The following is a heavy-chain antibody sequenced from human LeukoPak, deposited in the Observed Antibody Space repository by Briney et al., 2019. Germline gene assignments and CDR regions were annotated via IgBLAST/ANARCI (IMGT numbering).Heavy chain of an antibody. D-gene: IGHD2-2*01. CDR2: ISSSSSYI. CDR3: ARVVPAARGFDY. Sequence: GGSLRPSCAASGFTFSSYSMNWVRQAPGKGLEWVSPISSSSSYIYYADSVKGRFTISRDNAKNSLYLQMNSLRAEDTAVYYCARVVPAARGFDYWGQGTLVTVSS. J-gene: IGHJ4*02. CDR1: GFTFSSYS. V-gene: IGHV3-21*01.